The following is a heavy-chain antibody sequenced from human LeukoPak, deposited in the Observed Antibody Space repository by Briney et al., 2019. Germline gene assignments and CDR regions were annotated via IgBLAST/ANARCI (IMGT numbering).Heavy chain of an antibody. J-gene: IGHJ4*02. CDR1: GGSFSRYA. Sequence: SVKVSCKASGGSFSRYAISWVRQAPRQGLEWMGGIIPIFGTANYAQKFQGRVTITADESTRTAYMELRTLRSEDTAIYYCARGSGETGGYYYVYWGRGTPVTVSS. V-gene: IGHV1-69*13. D-gene: IGHD3-22*01. CDR2: IIPIFGTA. CDR3: ARGSGETGGYYYVY.